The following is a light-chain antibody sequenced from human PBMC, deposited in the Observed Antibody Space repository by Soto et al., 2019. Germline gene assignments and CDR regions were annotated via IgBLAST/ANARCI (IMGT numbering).Light chain of an antibody. V-gene: IGKV1-12*01. CDR1: QGIRSY. CDR3: QQGHSFPLT. CDR2: AAS. Sequence: DIQMTQSPSSVSASVGDRVTITCRASQGIRSYLGWHQQKPGKAPKLLIYAASSSQSGVPSRFGGSGSGTDFTLTISSLQPEDFATYYCQQGHSFPLTFGGGKKVQFK. J-gene: IGKJ4*01.